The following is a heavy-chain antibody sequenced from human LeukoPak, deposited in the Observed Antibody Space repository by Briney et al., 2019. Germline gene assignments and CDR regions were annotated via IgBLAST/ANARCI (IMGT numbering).Heavy chain of an antibody. J-gene: IGHJ4*02. CDR3: VRGVSVWKHFDY. D-gene: IGHD3-16*01. CDR1: EYTFTDNY. V-gene: IGHV1-2*02. CDR2: INPNTGDT. Sequence: ASVKVSCKTSEYTFTDNYVHWVRQAPGQGLQWMGWINPNTGDTNYAQKFNGRVTMTSDTSINTAFMDLSSLRSDDAAVYYCVRGVSVWKHFDYWGQGTLVTVS.